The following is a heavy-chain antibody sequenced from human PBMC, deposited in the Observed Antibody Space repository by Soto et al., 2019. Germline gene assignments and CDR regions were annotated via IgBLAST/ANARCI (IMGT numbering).Heavy chain of an antibody. CDR3: AKGGITVTDAFDI. J-gene: IGHJ3*02. Sequence: GGTLSLSCAASGFTFDDYTMHWVRQGPGQGLEWVSLYSWDSGSTYYADSVKGRFTISRDNSKNSLYLQMNSLRTADTAVYYCAKGGITVTDAFDIWGQGTMVTVSS. V-gene: IGHV3-43*01. CDR1: GFTFDDYT. D-gene: IGHD1-20*01. CDR2: YSWDSGST.